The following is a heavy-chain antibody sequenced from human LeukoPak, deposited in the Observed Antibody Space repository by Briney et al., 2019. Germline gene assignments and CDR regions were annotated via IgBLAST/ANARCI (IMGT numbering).Heavy chain of an antibody. J-gene: IGHJ4*02. Sequence: GGSLRLSCAASGFTFSSYTMNWLRQAPGKGLEWVSSISSSSSYIYYADSVKGRFTISRDNAKNSLYLQMNSLRAEDTAVYYCARDKGSYHSDFWGQGTLVTVSS. D-gene: IGHD5-18*01. V-gene: IGHV3-21*01. CDR2: ISSSSSYI. CDR3: ARDKGSYHSDF. CDR1: GFTFSSYT.